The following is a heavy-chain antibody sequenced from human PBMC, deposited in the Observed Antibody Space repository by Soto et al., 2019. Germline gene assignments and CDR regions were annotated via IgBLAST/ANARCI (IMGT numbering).Heavy chain of an antibody. J-gene: IGHJ5*02. V-gene: IGHV4-61*03. CDR1: GGSVSSGNCN. CDR3: ARGRNNWFEP. Sequence: SETLSLTCTVSGGSVSSGNCNWGWIRQPPGKGPEWIGYIYYSGSTRYNPSLKSRLTISVDTSKNHFSLTLTSVNAADTAVYYCARGRNNWFEPWGQGTLVTVSS. CDR2: IYYSGST.